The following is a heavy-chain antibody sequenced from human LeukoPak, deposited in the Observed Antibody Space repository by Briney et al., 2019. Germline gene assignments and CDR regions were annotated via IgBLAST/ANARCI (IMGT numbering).Heavy chain of an antibody. J-gene: IGHJ6*02. CDR3: ARHDRWGAGTQWCMDV. CDR2: IYSGDSDT. CDR1: GYTFTSHW. V-gene: IGHV5-51*01. Sequence: PGESLKISSTGSGYTFTSHWIGWVRQVPGQGLEWMGVIYSGDSDTRYSPSFQGQVTISAPESISTAYLQWSSLNASDTAMFYCARHDRWGAGTQWCMDVWGQGTTVTVSS. D-gene: IGHD1-14*01.